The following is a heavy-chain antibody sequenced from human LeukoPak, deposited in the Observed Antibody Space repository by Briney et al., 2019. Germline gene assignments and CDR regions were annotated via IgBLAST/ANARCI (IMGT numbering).Heavy chain of an antibody. D-gene: IGHD3-10*01. CDR2: ISAYNGNT. Sequence: ASVKVSCKASGYTFTSYGISWVRQAPGQGLEWMGWISAYNGNTNYAQNLQGRVTMTTDTSTSTAYMELRSLRSDDTAVYYCARDPSMIRGVVFPTYNWFDPWGQGTLITVSS. CDR1: GYTFTSYG. CDR3: ARDPSMIRGVVFPTYNWFDP. J-gene: IGHJ5*02. V-gene: IGHV1-18*01.